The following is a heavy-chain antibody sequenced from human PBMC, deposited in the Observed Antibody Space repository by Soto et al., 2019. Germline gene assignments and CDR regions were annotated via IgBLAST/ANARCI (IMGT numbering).Heavy chain of an antibody. V-gene: IGHV4-34*01. J-gene: IGHJ5*02. Sequence: PSEALSLTCAVYGGSFSGDYRRWVRQPPWKRLEWIWGINHSGSTNYNPSLKSRVTISVDTSKNQFSLKLSSVTAADTAVYYCAREVKAVVTHAYNWFDPWGQGTLVTVSS. CDR2: INHSGST. D-gene: IGHD3-22*01. CDR1: GGSFSGDY. CDR3: AREVKAVVTHAYNWFDP.